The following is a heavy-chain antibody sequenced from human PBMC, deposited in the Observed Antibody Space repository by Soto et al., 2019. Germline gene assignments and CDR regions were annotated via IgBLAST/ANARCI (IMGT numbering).Heavy chain of an antibody. CDR2: IKQDGSEK. V-gene: IGHV3-7*01. CDR1: GFTFSSYW. CDR3: ARESAPMTTVNTGSPDDDFDI. D-gene: IGHD4-17*01. Sequence: GGSLRLSCAASGFTFSSYWMSWVRQAPGKGLEWVANIKQDGSEKYYVDSVKGRFTISRDNAKNSLYLQMNSLRAEDTAVYYCARESAPMTTVNTGSPDDDFDIWGQGTMVTVSS. J-gene: IGHJ3*02.